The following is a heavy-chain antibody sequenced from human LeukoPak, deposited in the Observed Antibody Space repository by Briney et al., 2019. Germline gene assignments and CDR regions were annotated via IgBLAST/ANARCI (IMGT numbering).Heavy chain of an antibody. V-gene: IGHV4-34*01. Sequence: SETLSLTCAVHGGSFSGYYWSWIRQPPGKGLEWIGEINHSGSTNYNPSLKSRVTISVDTSKNQFSLKLSSVTAADTAVYYCARVLSAYYYYYGMDVWGQGTTVTVSS. J-gene: IGHJ6*02. CDR3: ARVLSAYYYYYGMDV. CDR1: GGSFSGYY. CDR2: INHSGST.